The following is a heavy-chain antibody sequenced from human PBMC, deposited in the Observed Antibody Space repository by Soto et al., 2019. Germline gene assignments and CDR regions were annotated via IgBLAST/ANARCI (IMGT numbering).Heavy chain of an antibody. Sequence: QVHLVQSGAEVKKPGASVKVSCKASGYTFTSYGITWVRQAPGQGLEWMGWISAHNGNTDYAQKLQGRGIVTRDTSTSTAYMELRSLISDDTAVYYCARGRDGDYWGQGALVTVSS. D-gene: IGHD6-6*01. CDR1: GYTFTSYG. J-gene: IGHJ4*02. CDR2: ISAHNGNT. CDR3: ARGRDGDY. V-gene: IGHV1-18*01.